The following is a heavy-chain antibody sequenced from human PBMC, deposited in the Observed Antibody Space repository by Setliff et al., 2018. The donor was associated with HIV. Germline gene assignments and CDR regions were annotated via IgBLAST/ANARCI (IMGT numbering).Heavy chain of an antibody. J-gene: IGHJ3*02. CDR3: ARFWNSGSYRDAFDI. Sequence: GESLKISCKGSGYSFTSYWVAWVRQVPGKGLEWMGIIYPGDSDTRYSPSFQGQVTISADKSATTAYLQWSSLKASDSAMYYCARFWNSGSYRDAFDIWGQGTMVTVS. CDR1: GYSFTSYW. D-gene: IGHD1-26*01. CDR2: IYPGDSDT. V-gene: IGHV5-51*01.